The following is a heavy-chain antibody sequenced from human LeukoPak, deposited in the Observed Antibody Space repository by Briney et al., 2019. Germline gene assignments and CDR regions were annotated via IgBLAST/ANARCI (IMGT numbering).Heavy chain of an antibody. J-gene: IGHJ4*02. CDR1: GFTFDNYG. Sequence: PGGSLRLSCAASGFTFDNYGIHWVRQPPGKGLEWVSGISWNSIDIGYADSVKGRFTISRDNAKNSLYLQMNSLRPEDTALYYCARGGSAYTYGHYFDYWGQGTLVTVSS. V-gene: IGHV3-9*01. CDR2: ISWNSIDI. D-gene: IGHD5-18*01. CDR3: ARGGSAYTYGHYFDY.